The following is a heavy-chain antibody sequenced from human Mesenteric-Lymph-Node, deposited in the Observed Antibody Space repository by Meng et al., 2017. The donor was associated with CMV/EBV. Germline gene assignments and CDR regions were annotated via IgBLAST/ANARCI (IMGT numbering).Heavy chain of an antibody. CDR2: IYYSANL. CDR1: VGPIRCAGHY. V-gene: IGHV4-31*02. J-gene: IGHJ5*02. Sequence: SVGPIRCAGHYWRWLRQHPVEGLACIGYIYYSANLHYTPSLESRVTMSVDTSKHQFSLRLTSVTAADTAVYYCARDSRGYSYGMIDTWGQGTLVTVSS. D-gene: IGHD5-18*01. CDR3: ARDSRGYSYGMIDT.